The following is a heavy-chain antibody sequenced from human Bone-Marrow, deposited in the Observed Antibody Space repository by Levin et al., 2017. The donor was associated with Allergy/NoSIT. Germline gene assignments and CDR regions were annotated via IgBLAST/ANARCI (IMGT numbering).Heavy chain of an antibody. J-gene: IGHJ6*02. Sequence: GESLKISCKASGYTFTSYYMHWVRQAPGQGLEWMGIINPSGGSTSYAQTFQGRVTMTRDTSTSTVYMELSSLRSEDTAVYYCARENGSNYGLGYYGMDVWGQGTTVTVSS. CDR2: INPSGGST. CDR3: ARENGSNYGLGYYGMDV. D-gene: IGHD4/OR15-4a*01. V-gene: IGHV1-46*01. CDR1: GYTFTSYY.